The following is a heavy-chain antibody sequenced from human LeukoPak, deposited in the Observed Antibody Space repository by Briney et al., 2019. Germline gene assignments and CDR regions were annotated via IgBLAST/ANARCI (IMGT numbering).Heavy chain of an antibody. CDR3: ARVDYGDYLSFDY. CDR2: IYSGGTT. V-gene: IGHV3-53*01. CDR1: GFTVSSNY. J-gene: IGHJ4*02. Sequence: PGGSLRLSCAASGFTVSSNYMSWVRQAPGKGLEWVSVIYSGGTTYCADSVKGRFTISRDNSKNTLFLQMSGLRAEDTAVYYCARVDYGDYLSFDYWGQGTLVTVSS. D-gene: IGHD4-17*01.